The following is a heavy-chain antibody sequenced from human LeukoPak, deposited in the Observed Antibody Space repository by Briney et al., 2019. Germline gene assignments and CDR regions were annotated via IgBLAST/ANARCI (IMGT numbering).Heavy chain of an antibody. CDR3: ARHVDPFWSGCFT. D-gene: IGHD3-3*01. V-gene: IGHV4-31*03. CDR2: IYYTGST. CDR1: GGSISSGGYY. J-gene: IGHJ5*02. Sequence: PSQTLSLTCTVSGGSISSGGYYWSWIRHHPGTGLEWIGYIYYTGSTYYNPSLKSRVTISVDTSKNQFSLKLTSVTAADTAVYFCARHVDPFWSGCFTWGQGALVTVSS.